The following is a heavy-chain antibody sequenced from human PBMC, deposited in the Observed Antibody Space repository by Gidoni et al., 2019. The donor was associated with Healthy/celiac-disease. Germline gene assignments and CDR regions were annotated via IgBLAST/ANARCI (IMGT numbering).Heavy chain of an antibody. CDR1: GFTFRDSY. V-gene: IGHV3-11*01. Sequence: QVQLVESGGGLVKPGGSLRLSCAASGFTFRDSYMSWIRQAPGKGLEWVSYISSSGSTIYYADSVKGRFTISRDNAKNSLYLQMNSLRAEDTAVYYCARLVVPAASPGYYYMDVWGKGTTVTDSS. D-gene: IGHD2-2*01. CDR3: ARLVVPAASPGYYYMDV. CDR2: ISSSGSTI. J-gene: IGHJ6*03.